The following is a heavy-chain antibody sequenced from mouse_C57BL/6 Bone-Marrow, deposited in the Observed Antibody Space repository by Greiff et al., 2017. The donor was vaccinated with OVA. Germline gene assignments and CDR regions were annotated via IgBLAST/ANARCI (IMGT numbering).Heavy chain of an antibody. CDR1: GYTFTDYN. CDR2: INPNNGGT. J-gene: IGHJ2*01. Sequence: VQLQQSGPELVKPGASVKIPCKASGYTFTDYNMDWVKQSHGKSLEWIGDINPNNGGTIYNQKFKGKATLTVDKSSSTAYMELRSLTSEDTAVYYCARRRNYYGSSSGYYFDYWGQGTTLTVSS. CDR3: ARRRNYYGSSSGYYFDY. V-gene: IGHV1-18*01. D-gene: IGHD1-1*01.